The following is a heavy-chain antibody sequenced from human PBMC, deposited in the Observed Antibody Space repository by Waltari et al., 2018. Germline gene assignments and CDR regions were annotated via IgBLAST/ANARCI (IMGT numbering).Heavy chain of an antibody. CDR2: IYYSGST. CDR1: GGSISSSSYY. Sequence: QLQLQESGPGLVKPSETLSLTCTVSGGSISSSSYYWGWIRQPPGKGLEWIGSIYYSGSTYYNPSLKSRVTISVDTSKNQFSLKLSSVTAADTAVYYCARQGYDSSGYPFDYWGQGTLVTVSS. CDR3: ARQGYDSSGYPFDY. V-gene: IGHV4-39*01. J-gene: IGHJ4*02. D-gene: IGHD3-22*01.